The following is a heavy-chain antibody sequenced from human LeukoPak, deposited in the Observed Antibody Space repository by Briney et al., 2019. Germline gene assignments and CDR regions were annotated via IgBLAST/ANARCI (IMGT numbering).Heavy chain of an antibody. CDR1: GFTFSSYA. CDR2: ISGSGGST. CDR3: AKVGMIHYYDSSGPLY. D-gene: IGHD3-22*01. V-gene: IGHV3-23*01. J-gene: IGHJ4*02. Sequence: GGSLRLSCAASGFTFSSYAMSWVRQAPGKGLEWVSAISGSGGSTYYADSVKGRFTISRDNSKNTLYLQMNSLRAEDTAVYYCAKVGMIHYYDSSGPLYWGQGTLVTVSS.